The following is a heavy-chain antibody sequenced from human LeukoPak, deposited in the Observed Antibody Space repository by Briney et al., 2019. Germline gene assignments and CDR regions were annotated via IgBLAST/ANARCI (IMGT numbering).Heavy chain of an antibody. Sequence: ASVKVSCXASGYTFTGYYMHWVRQAPGQGLEWMGWVNPNSGGTNYAQKFQGRVTMTRDTSISTAYMELRSLRSDDTAVYYCARDLRNWNPLRYYYYYYMDVWGKGTTVTVSS. V-gene: IGHV1-2*02. CDR3: ARDLRNWNPLRYYYYYYMDV. D-gene: IGHD1-20*01. J-gene: IGHJ6*03. CDR2: VNPNSGGT. CDR1: GYTFTGYY.